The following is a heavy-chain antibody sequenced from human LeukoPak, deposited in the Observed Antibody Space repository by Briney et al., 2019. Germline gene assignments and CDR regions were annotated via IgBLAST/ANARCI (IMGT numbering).Heavy chain of an antibody. Sequence: SETLSLTCAVYGGSFSGYYWSWIRQPPGKGLEWIGEINHSGGTNYNPSLKSRVTISVDTSKNQFSLKLSSVTAADTAVYYCARVLIAVAGTRTNYFDYWGQGTLVTVSS. CDR1: GGSFSGYY. CDR2: INHSGGT. J-gene: IGHJ4*02. V-gene: IGHV4-34*01. CDR3: ARVLIAVAGTRTNYFDY. D-gene: IGHD6-19*01.